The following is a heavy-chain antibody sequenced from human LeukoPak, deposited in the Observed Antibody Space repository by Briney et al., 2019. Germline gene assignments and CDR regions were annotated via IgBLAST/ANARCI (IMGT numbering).Heavy chain of an antibody. V-gene: IGHV3-53*01. CDR1: GFTVSSSY. D-gene: IGHD3-10*01. CDR2: FYSGGTT. Sequence: PGGSLRLSCAASGFTVSSSYMNWVRQAPGKGLEWVSVFYSGGTTYYADSVKGRFTISRDNSKNTLYLQMNSLRADDTAVYYCARTETYYGSGSYFDAFDIWGQGTMVTVSS. J-gene: IGHJ3*02. CDR3: ARTETYYGSGSYFDAFDI.